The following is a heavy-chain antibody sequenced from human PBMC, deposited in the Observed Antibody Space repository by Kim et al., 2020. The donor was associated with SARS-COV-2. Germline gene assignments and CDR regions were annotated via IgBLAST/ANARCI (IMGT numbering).Heavy chain of an antibody. CDR3: AKSAHFYY. CDR1: GFIFSSYS. J-gene: IGHJ4*03. V-gene: IGHV3-53*01. CDR2: FYSDGST. Sequence: GGSLRLSCAVSGFIFSSYSIHWVRQAPGKGLEWVSVFYSDGSTSYSDAFVDGFFIFTTNTNNTALFQMISLMIHEATAFYYSAKSAHFYYCGQTLVTTSS.